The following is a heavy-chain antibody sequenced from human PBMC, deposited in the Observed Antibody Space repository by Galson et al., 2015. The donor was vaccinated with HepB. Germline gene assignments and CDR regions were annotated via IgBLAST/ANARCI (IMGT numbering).Heavy chain of an antibody. CDR3: ARVRYYDFWSGYYFDY. Sequence: QSGAEVKKPGESLKISCKGSGYSFTTYWIGWVRQMPGKGLEWMGIIYPGDSDTRYSPSFQGQVTISADKSISTAYLQWSSLKASDTAMYYCARVRYYDFWSGYYFDYWGQGTLVTVSS. D-gene: IGHD3-3*01. CDR1: GYSFTTYW. J-gene: IGHJ4*02. CDR2: IYPGDSDT. V-gene: IGHV5-51*01.